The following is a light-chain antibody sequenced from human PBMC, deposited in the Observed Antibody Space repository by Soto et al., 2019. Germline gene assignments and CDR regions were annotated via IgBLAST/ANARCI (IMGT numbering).Light chain of an antibody. CDR2: AAS. Sequence: DIQRTQSPSTLSASVGDRVTITCRASQSISSYLNWYQQKPGKAPKLLIYAASSLQSGVPSRFSGSGSGTDFTLTISSLQPEDFATYYCQQSYSTLWTFGHGTKVDIK. J-gene: IGKJ1*01. CDR1: QSISSY. V-gene: IGKV1-39*01. CDR3: QQSYSTLWT.